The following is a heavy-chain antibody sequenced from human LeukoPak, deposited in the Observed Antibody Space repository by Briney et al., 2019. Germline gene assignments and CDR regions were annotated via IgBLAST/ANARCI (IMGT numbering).Heavy chain of an antibody. CDR2: INPSGGST. CDR3: ARDKVVPEYFQH. V-gene: IGHV1-46*01. Sequence: ASVKVSCKASGYTFTSYYMHWVRQAPGQGLEWMGIINPSGGSTSYAQKFQGRVPMTGDTSTSTVYMELSSLRSEDTAVYYCARDKVVPEYFQHWGQGTLVTVSS. CDR1: GYTFTSYY. J-gene: IGHJ1*01. D-gene: IGHD2-15*01.